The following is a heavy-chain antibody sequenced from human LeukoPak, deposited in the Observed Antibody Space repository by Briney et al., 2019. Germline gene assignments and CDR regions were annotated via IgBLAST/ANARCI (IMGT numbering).Heavy chain of an antibody. V-gene: IGHV1-18*01. CDR2: ISAYNGNT. D-gene: IGHD4-17*01. CDR1: GYTFTSYG. Sequence: GASVKVSCKASGYTFTSYGITWVRQAPGQGLEWMGWISAYNGNTSYAQKLQGRVTMTTDTSTSTAYMELRSLRSDDTAVYYCARDTNYGDSYYYYYYGMDVWGQGTTVTVS. CDR3: ARDTNYGDSYYYYYYGMDV. J-gene: IGHJ6*02.